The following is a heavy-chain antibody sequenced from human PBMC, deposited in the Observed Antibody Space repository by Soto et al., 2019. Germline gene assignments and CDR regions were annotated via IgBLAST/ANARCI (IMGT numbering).Heavy chain of an antibody. D-gene: IGHD4-17*01. V-gene: IGHV3-23*01. CDR2: ISGSGST. CDR3: DYGDYLWGFDY. J-gene: IGHJ4*02. CDR1: GFTFSSYA. Sequence: EVQLLESGGGLVQPGGSLRLSCAASGFTFSSYAMSWVRQAPGKGLEWVAAISGSGSTYYADSVKGRFTISRDNSKNTLYLQMNSLRAEDTAVYYCDYGDYLWGFDYWGQGTLVTVSS.